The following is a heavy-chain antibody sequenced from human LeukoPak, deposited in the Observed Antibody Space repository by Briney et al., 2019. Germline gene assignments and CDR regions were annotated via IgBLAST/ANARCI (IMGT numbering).Heavy chain of an antibody. CDR2: IYASGRT. J-gene: IGHJ4*02. CDR1: GDSISSGDHY. D-gene: IGHD4-17*01. CDR3: ASGLRSTGRSGNYFDY. V-gene: IGHV4-61*02. Sequence: PSETLSLTCTVSGDSISSGDHYWTWIRQPAGKGLEWIGRIYASGRTVHNPSLKSRITISSDPSKNHFSLELSSVTAADTAIYFCASGLRSTGRSGNYFDYWGPGTLVAVSS.